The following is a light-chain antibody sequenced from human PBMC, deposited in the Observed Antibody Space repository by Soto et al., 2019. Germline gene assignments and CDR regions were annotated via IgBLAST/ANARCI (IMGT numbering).Light chain of an antibody. CDR2: YDS. J-gene: IGLJ2*01. Sequence: SYELTQPPSVSVAPGKTARITCGGKNIGSKSVHWYQQKPGQAPVLVIYYDSDRPSGIPERFSGSNSGNTATLTISRVEAGDEAAYYCQVWDSSSDHVVFGGGTKLTVL. CDR1: NIGSKS. CDR3: QVWDSSSDHVV. V-gene: IGLV3-21*04.